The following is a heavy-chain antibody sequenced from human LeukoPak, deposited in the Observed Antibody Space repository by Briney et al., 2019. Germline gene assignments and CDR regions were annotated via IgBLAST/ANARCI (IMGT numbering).Heavy chain of an antibody. CDR2: INHSGST. J-gene: IGHJ4*02. Sequence: SETLSLTYAVYGGSFSGYYWSWIRQPPGKGLEWIGEINHSGSTNYNPSLKRRVTISVDTSKNQFSLKLSSVTAADTAAYYCAYIAFRYWGQGTLVTVSS. CDR1: GGSFSGYY. CDR3: AYIAFRY. V-gene: IGHV4-34*01. D-gene: IGHD3-3*02.